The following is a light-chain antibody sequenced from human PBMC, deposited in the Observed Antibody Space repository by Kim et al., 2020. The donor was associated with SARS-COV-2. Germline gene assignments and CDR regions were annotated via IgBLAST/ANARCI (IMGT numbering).Light chain of an antibody. V-gene: IGLV1-44*01. CDR3: AAWDDSLNGLWV. J-gene: IGLJ3*02. Sequence: QRFTISCSGGSSNIGSNTVNWYQQLPGTAPKLLIYSDNQRPSGVPDRFSGSKSGTSASLAISGLQSEDEADYYCAAWDDSLNGLWVFGGGTQLTVL. CDR1: SSNIGSNT. CDR2: SDN.